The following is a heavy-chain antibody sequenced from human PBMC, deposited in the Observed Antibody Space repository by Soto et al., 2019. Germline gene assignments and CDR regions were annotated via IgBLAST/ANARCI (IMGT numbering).Heavy chain of an antibody. J-gene: IGHJ5*02. Sequence: PSETLSLTCTVSGGSISSGDYYWSWIRQPPGKGLEWIGYIYYSGSTYYNPSLKSRVTISVDTSKNQFSLKLSSVTAADTAVYYCARDHSRSSWYGNWFDPWGQGTLVTVSS. CDR3: ARDHSRSSWYGNWFDP. CDR1: GGSISSGDYY. V-gene: IGHV4-30-4*01. CDR2: IYYSGST. D-gene: IGHD6-13*01.